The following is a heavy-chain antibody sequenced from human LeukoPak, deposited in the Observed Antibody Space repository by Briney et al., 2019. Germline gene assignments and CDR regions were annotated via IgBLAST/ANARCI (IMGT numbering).Heavy chain of an antibody. CDR3: ARDTSGYLDY. Sequence: SETLSLTCTVSGYSISSGYYWGWIRQPPGKGLEWIGSIYHSGSTYYNPSLKSRVTISVDTSKNQFSLKLSSVTAADTAVYYCARDTSGYLDYWGQRTLVTVSS. CDR1: GYSISSGYY. D-gene: IGHD5-12*01. J-gene: IGHJ4*02. V-gene: IGHV4-38-2*02. CDR2: IYHSGST.